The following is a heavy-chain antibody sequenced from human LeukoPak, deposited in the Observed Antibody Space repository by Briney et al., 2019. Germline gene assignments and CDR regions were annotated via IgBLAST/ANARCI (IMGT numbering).Heavy chain of an antibody. Sequence: ASVKVSCKASGFPFSTYDMYWVRQAPGQGLEWMGWIHPDTGRAVHAQKFQGRVTMTTDTSTSTAYMELRSLRSDDTAVYYCARVVPAFDYWGQGTLVTVSS. CDR3: ARVVPAFDY. CDR2: IHPDTGRA. V-gene: IGHV1-18*01. CDR1: GFPFSTYD. J-gene: IGHJ4*02. D-gene: IGHD2-2*01.